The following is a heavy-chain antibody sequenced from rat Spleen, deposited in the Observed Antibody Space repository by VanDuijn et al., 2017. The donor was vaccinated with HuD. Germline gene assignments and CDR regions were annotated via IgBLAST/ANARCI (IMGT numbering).Heavy chain of an antibody. D-gene: IGHD4-2*01. CDR2: INNAGST. Sequence: EVQLQESGPGLVKPSQSLSLTCSVTGYSITSGYGWNWIRKFPGNKLEWMGYINNAGSTKYNPPLQSQISITRDTSKNQFFLQLTSVTTEDTATYYCATLGLAYYFDYWGQGVMVTVSS. CDR1: GYSITSGYG. V-gene: IGHV3-3*01. J-gene: IGHJ2*01. CDR3: ATLGLAYYFDY.